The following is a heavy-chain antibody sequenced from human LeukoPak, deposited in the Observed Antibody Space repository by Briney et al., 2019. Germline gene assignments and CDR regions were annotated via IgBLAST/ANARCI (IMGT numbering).Heavy chain of an antibody. J-gene: IGHJ4*02. V-gene: IGHV3-15*05. CDR1: GFTVSSNY. CDR2: IKSNTNGGTT. CDR3: TTEYWGSNY. Sequence: PGGSLRLSCAASGFTVSSNYMSWVRQAPGKGLEWVGLIKSNTNGGTTAYAAPVKGRFTISRDDSKNTLYLQMDSLKTEDTGVYYCTTEYWGSNYWGQGTLVTVSS. D-gene: IGHD7-27*01.